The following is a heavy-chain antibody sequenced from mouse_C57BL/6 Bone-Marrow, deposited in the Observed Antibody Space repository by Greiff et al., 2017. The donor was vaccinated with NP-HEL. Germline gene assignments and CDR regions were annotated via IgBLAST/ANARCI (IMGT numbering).Heavy chain of an antibody. CDR2: IDPSDSYT. J-gene: IGHJ1*03. Sequence: QVQLQQPGAELVMPGASVKLSCTASGYTFTSYWMHWVKQRPGQGLEWIGEIDPSDSYTNYNQKFKGKSTLTVDKSSSTAYMQLSILTSEYSAVYYGATVVARNWYFDVWGTGTTVTVSS. D-gene: IGHD1-1*01. V-gene: IGHV1-69*01. CDR1: GYTFTSYW. CDR3: ATVVARNWYFDV.